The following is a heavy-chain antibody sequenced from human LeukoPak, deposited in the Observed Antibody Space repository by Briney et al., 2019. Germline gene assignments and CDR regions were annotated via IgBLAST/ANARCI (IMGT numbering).Heavy chain of an antibody. CDR3: ARGVGSGYTDY. Sequence: SETLSLTCAVYGVPFNTYYGSWIRQPPGKGLEWIGFISYSGNTNYNPSLKSRVTISLDTSKNQFSLKLISVTAADTAVYYCARGVGSGYTDYWGQGALVTVSS. CDR2: ISYSGNT. CDR1: GVPFNTYY. J-gene: IGHJ4*02. D-gene: IGHD3-22*01. V-gene: IGHV4-59*01.